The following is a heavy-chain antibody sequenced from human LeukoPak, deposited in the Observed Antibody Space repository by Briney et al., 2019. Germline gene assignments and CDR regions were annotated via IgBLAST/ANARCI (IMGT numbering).Heavy chain of an antibody. CDR1: GYTFTSYG. CDR3: ASDSGPTTYYDFWSGYYVYYFDY. J-gene: IGHJ4*02. V-gene: IGHV1-18*01. Sequence: ASVKVSCKASGYTFTSYGISWVRQAPGQGLEWMGWISAYNGNTNYAQKLQGRVTMTTDTSTSTAYMELRSLRSDDTAVYYCASDSGPTTYYDFWSGYYVYYFDYWGQGTLVTVSS. D-gene: IGHD3-3*01. CDR2: ISAYNGNT.